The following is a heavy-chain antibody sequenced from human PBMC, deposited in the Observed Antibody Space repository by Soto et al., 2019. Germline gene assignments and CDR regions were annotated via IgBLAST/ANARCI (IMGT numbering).Heavy chain of an antibody. V-gene: IGHV1-3*01. D-gene: IGHD2-8*01. CDR1: GYTFIGYA. CDR2: INAGHGNT. CDR3: ARDNPPSCTNAVCYRSSGWEILDY. Sequence: ASVEVSCKASGYTFIGYAMHRVRQAPGQRLEWMGWINAGHGNTKYSQKFQGRLTITRDTAASTGYMQLSRLRSEDTAVYYCARDNPPSCTNAVCYRSSGWEILDYWG. J-gene: IGHJ4*01.